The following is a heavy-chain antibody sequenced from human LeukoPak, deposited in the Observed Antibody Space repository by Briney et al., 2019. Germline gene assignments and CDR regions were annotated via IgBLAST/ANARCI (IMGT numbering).Heavy chain of an antibody. D-gene: IGHD2-15*01. V-gene: IGHV4-59*01. Sequence: SETLSLTCTVSGGSISSYYWSWIRQPPGKGLEWIGYIYYSGSTNYNPSLKSRVTISVDTSKNQFSLKLSSVTAADTSVYYCAKNKGYCSGGSCVENAFDIWGQGTMVTVSS. CDR1: GGSISSYY. CDR2: IYYSGST. CDR3: AKNKGYCSGGSCVENAFDI. J-gene: IGHJ3*02.